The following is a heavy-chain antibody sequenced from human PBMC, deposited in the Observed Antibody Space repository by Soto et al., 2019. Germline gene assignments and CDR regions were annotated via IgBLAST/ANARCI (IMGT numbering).Heavy chain of an antibody. CDR2: INPSGGST. CDR1: GYTFTSYY. Sequence: QVQLVQSGAEVKKPGASVKVSCKASGYTFTSYYMHWVRQAPGQGLEWMGVINPSGGSTSYAQKSQGRVTINRDTSTSTVYMELSSLRSEDTAMYYCAKGLGSSSWYRFDPWGQGPLVTFSS. CDR3: AKGLGSSSWYRFDP. D-gene: IGHD6-13*01. V-gene: IGHV1-46*01. J-gene: IGHJ5*02.